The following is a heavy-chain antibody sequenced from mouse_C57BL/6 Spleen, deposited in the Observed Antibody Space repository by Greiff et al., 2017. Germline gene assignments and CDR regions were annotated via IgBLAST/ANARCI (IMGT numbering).Heavy chain of an antibody. CDR3: ARSDGYYHYFDY. J-gene: IGHJ2*01. CDR2: IDPSDSYT. Sequence: QVQLQQPGAELVMPGASVKLSCKASSYTFTSYWMHWVKQRPGHGLEWIGEIDPSDSYTNYNQKFKGKSTLTVDKSSSTAYMQLSSLTSEDSAVYYCARSDGYYHYFDYWGQGTTLTVSS. V-gene: IGHV1-69*01. CDR1: SYTFTSYW. D-gene: IGHD2-3*01.